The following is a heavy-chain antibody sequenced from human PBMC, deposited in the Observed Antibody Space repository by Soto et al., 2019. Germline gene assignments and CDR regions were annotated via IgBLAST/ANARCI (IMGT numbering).Heavy chain of an antibody. V-gene: IGHV4-34*01. D-gene: IGHD5-18*01. J-gene: IGHJ6*02. CDR2: INHSGST. CDR3: ARERIQLWAYYYYYYGMDV. Sequence: QVQLQQWGAGLLKPSETLSLTCAVYGGSFSGYYWSWIRQPPGKGLEWIGEINHSGSTNYNPSLKSRATILVYTSKNQFSLMLSCVTAADTAVYDCARERIQLWAYYYYYYGMDVWGQGTTVTVSS. CDR1: GGSFSGYY.